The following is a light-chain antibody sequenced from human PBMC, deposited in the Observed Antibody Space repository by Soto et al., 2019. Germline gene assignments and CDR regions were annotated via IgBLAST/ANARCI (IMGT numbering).Light chain of an antibody. CDR3: QQDYNAPWT. Sequence: EIVMTQSPATLSLSPGERATLSCRASQSVSSSYLSWYQQKPGQAPRLLIYGVSTRATGIPARFSGSGSGTDFTLTISSLQPEDFAVYYCQQDYNAPWTFGQGTKVEIK. CDR2: GVS. J-gene: IGKJ1*01. CDR1: QSVSSSY. V-gene: IGKV3D-7*01.